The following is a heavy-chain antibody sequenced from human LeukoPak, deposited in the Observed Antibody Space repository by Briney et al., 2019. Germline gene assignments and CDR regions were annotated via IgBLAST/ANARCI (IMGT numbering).Heavy chain of an antibody. CDR3: ARGGWPLDY. CDR1: GFTLSNFW. V-gene: IGHV3-74*01. Sequence: GGSLRLSCAASGFTLSNFWMHWVRHAPGKGLVWVSRINENGTSTNYADSVSGRFTISRDNAKNTLYLQMDTLRAEDTAVYYCARGGWPLDYWGQGTLVTVSS. J-gene: IGHJ4*02. CDR2: INENGTST. D-gene: IGHD2-15*01.